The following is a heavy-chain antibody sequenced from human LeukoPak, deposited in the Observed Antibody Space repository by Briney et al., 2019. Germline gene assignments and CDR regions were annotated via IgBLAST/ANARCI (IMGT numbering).Heavy chain of an antibody. Sequence: GGSLRLSCAASGFTLSTYVMTWVRQAPGKGLEWVSSISRSGDTTYYGDSVKGQFTIYRDNSKISLYVQMNSLRGDDTSIYDCARLLGATMTSDYWGQGIVVTVS. D-gene: IGHD5-12*01. CDR1: GFTLSTYV. J-gene: IGHJ4*02. V-gene: IGHV3-23*01. CDR3: ARLLGATMTSDY. CDR2: ISRSGDTT.